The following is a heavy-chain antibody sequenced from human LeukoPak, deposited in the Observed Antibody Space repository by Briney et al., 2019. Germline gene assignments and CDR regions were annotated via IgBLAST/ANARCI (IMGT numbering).Heavy chain of an antibody. CDR3: ARVVAVAELDY. Sequence: ASVKVSCKASGYTFTSYYMHWVRQAPGQGLEWMGIINPSGGSTSYAQKFRGRVTMTRDTSTSTVYMELSSLRSEDTAVYYCARVVAVAELDYWGQGTLVTVSS. V-gene: IGHV1-46*01. CDR1: GYTFTSYY. J-gene: IGHJ4*02. CDR2: INPSGGST. D-gene: IGHD6-19*01.